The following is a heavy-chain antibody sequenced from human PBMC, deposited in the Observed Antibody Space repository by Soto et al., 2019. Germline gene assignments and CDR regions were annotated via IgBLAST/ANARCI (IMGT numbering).Heavy chain of an antibody. CDR3: ATPGKWELLQFDY. V-gene: IGHV3-30*03. D-gene: IGHD1-26*01. CDR1: GFTFSSYG. Sequence: PGGSMRLSYAASGFTFSSYGMHWVRQAPGKGLEWVAVISYDGSNKYYADSVKGRFTISRDNSKNTLYLQMNSLRAEDTAVYYCATPGKWELLQFDYWGQGTLVTVSS. J-gene: IGHJ4*02. CDR2: ISYDGSNK.